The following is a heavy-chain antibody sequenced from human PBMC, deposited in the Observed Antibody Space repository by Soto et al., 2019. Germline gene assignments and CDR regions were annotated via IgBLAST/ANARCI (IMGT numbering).Heavy chain of an antibody. J-gene: IGHJ4*02. Sequence: QVQLVQSGAEVKKPGASIKVSCKASGFSFKGYFMHWVRQAPGQGLEWMGWINSASGGTSYALKFKDRVTMTSDTSITTAYMELSSLRSDDTAVDYCAVLVGATSSDYWGPGTLVTVSS. V-gene: IGHV1-2*02. CDR2: INSASGGT. CDR1: GFSFKGYF. D-gene: IGHD1-26*01. CDR3: AVLVGATSSDY.